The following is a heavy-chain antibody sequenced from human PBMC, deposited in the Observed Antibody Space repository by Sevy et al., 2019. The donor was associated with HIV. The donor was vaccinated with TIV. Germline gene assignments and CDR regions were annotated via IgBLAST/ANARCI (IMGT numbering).Heavy chain of an antibody. V-gene: IGHV4-34*01. Sequence: SETLSLTCAVYSGSFSGYYWSWIRQPPGKGLEWIGEINHSGSTNYNPSLKSRVTISVDTSKNQFSLKLSSVTAADTAVYYCARGRGRSLTVTTKYYYYYGMDVWGQGTTVTVSS. D-gene: IGHD4-4*01. CDR3: ARGRGRSLTVTTKYYYYYGMDV. CDR1: SGSFSGYY. CDR2: INHSGST. J-gene: IGHJ6*02.